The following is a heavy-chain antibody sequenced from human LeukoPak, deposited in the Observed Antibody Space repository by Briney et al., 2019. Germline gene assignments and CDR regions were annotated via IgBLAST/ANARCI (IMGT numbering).Heavy chain of an antibody. J-gene: IGHJ4*02. CDR2: IHYIGNT. V-gene: IGHV4-31*03. Sequence: SGTLSLTCTVSGDSISTSGYSWSWIRQHPGTGLEWIAYIHYIGNTYYNPSLESRVTMSVDTSSNQFSLSVASVTAADTAVYYCARVRDDYFFDYWGQGILVTVSS. D-gene: IGHD3-3*01. CDR1: GDSISTSGYS. CDR3: ARVRDDYFFDY.